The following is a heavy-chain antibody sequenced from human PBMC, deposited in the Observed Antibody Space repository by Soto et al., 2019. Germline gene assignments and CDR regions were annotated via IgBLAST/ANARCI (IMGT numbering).Heavy chain of an antibody. Sequence: GGSLRLSCAASGFTFGTTDMSWVRQAPGEGLEWVSTIDGSGGITYYADSVKGRFTISRDNSRNTVYLQMNSLRGDDTALYYCVKNSGWFNNWGQGALVT. D-gene: IGHD6-19*01. V-gene: IGHV3-23*01. CDR1: GFTFGTTD. J-gene: IGHJ4*02. CDR2: IDGSGGIT. CDR3: VKNSGWFNN.